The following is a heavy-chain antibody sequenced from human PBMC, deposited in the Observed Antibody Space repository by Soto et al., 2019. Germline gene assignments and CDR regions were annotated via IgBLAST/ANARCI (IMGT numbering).Heavy chain of an antibody. CDR1: GDSVSSNSAA. Sequence: PSQTLSLTCAISGDSVSSNSAAWNWIRQSPSRGLEWLGRTYYRSKWYNDYAVSVKSRITINPDTSKNQFSLQLNSVTPEDTAVYYCARDKPWWLRSRGGVYYYGMDVWGQGTTVTVSS. J-gene: IGHJ6*02. CDR3: ARDKPWWLRSRGGVYYYGMDV. CDR2: TYYRSKWYN. V-gene: IGHV6-1*01. D-gene: IGHD5-12*01.